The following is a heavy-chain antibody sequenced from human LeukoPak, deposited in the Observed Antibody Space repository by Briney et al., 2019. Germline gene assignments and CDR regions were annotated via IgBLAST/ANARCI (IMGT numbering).Heavy chain of an antibody. J-gene: IGHJ4*02. D-gene: IGHD6-19*01. CDR1: GVTFSSYA. Sequence: GGSLRLSWAASGVTFSSYAMHWVRQAPGKGLEWVGHISFDGSEKFYPTSVKGRFTFSRDNSKNPLYLQMNSLRAEDTAVYYCAKDQWLASLRLDYWGLGTLVSVSS. CDR3: AKDQWLASLRLDY. V-gene: IGHV3-30*18. CDR2: ISFDGSEK.